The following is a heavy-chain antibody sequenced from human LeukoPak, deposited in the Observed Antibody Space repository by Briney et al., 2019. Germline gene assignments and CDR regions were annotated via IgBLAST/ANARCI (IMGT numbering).Heavy chain of an antibody. CDR1: GYTFTSYG. CDR3: ARDTPLDYYDSSGYYFADYFDY. J-gene: IGHJ4*02. V-gene: IGHV1-18*01. CDR2: ISAYNGNT. Sequence: ASVKVSCKASGYTFTSYGISWVRRAPGQGLEWMGWISAYNGNTNYAQKLQGRVTMTTDTSTSTAYMELRSLRSDDTAVYYCARDTPLDYYDSSGYYFADYFDYWGQGTLVTVSS. D-gene: IGHD3-22*01.